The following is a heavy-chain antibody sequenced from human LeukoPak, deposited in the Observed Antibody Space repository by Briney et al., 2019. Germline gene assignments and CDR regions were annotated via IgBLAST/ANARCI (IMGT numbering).Heavy chain of an antibody. J-gene: IGHJ4*02. CDR3: ARDQGGFDY. CDR1: GFTFSSYS. D-gene: IGHD1-26*01. CDR2: ISSSSSSSSSTI. V-gene: IGHV3-48*01. Sequence: GGSLRLSCAASGFTFSSYSMNWVRQAPGKGLEWVSYISSSSSSSSSTIYYTDSVKGRFTISRDNAKNSLYLQMNSLRAEDTAVYYCARDQGGFDYWGQGTLVTVSS.